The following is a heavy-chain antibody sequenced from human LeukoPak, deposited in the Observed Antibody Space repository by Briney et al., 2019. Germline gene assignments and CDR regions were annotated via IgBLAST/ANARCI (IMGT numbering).Heavy chain of an antibody. Sequence: ASVKVSCKASGYTFTVYYMHCVRQAPGQGLGWMGWINRNSGGTNDAQKFQGRVTMTRDTSISKAYMELSRLRSDDTAVYYCASYHDYGGNPDYWGQGTLVTVSS. J-gene: IGHJ4*02. D-gene: IGHD4-23*01. V-gene: IGHV1-2*02. CDR3: ASYHDYGGNPDY. CDR1: GYTFTVYY. CDR2: INRNSGGT.